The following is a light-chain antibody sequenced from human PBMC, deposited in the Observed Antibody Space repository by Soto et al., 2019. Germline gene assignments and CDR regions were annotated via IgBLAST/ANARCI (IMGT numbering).Light chain of an antibody. CDR2: NTN. J-gene: IGLJ3*02. CDR1: SGAVSTNYY. Sequence: QTVVTQEPSFSVSPGGTVTLTCGLNSGAVSTNYYPAWHQQTPGQAPRTLIYNTNTRSSGVPDRFSGSILGNKASLTISGAQADDESVYYCVLYMNGGPWVFGGGTKLTVL. CDR3: VLYMNGGPWV. V-gene: IGLV8-61*01.